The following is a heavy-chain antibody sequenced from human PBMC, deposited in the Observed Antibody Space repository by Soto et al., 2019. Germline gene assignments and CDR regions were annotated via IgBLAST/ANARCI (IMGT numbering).Heavy chain of an antibody. V-gene: IGHV3-23*01. J-gene: IGHJ6*03. Sequence: GGSLRLSCAASGFTFSSYAMSWVRQAPGKGLEWVSAISGSGGSTYYADSVKGRFTISRDNSKNTLYLQMNSLRAEDTAVYYCAKPLTTVTTVKYYYYMDVWGKGTTVTVSS. CDR2: ISGSGGST. CDR3: AKPLTTVTTVKYYYYMDV. D-gene: IGHD4-17*01. CDR1: GFTFSSYA.